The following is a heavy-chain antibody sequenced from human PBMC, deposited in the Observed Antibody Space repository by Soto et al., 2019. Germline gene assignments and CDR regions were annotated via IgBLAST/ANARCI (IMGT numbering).Heavy chain of an antibody. CDR1: GGSISSGGYY. J-gene: IGHJ5*02. Sequence: SETLSLTCTVSGGSISSGGYYWSWIRQHPGRGLEWIGCIYYNGNTYYNPSLKSRVTVSVDTSKNQFSLNVRSVTAADTAVYYCARCSLVVIPVPGFDPWGQGTLVTVSS. CDR2: IYYNGNT. D-gene: IGHD2-15*01. CDR3: ARCSLVVIPVPGFDP. V-gene: IGHV4-31*03.